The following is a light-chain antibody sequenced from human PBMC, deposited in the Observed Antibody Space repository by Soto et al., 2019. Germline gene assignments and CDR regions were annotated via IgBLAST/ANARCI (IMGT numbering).Light chain of an antibody. V-gene: IGLV4-69*01. Sequence: QLVLTQSPSASASLGASVKLTCTLSSGHSNYAIAWHQQQPEKGPRYLMKLNSDGSHNKGDGIPDRFSGSSSGAERYLTISSLQSEDEADYYCQTWGTGIVLFGGGTKLTVL. CDR2: LNSDGSH. CDR1: SGHSNYA. J-gene: IGLJ2*01. CDR3: QTWGTGIVL.